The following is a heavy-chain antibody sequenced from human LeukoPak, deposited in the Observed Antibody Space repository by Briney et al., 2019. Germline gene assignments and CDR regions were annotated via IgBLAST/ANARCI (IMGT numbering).Heavy chain of an antibody. D-gene: IGHD3-22*01. J-gene: IGHJ4*02. Sequence: GGSLRLSCAASGFSFSDHYMDWVRQAPGKGLDWVGRTRNKAKSYTTQYAASVKGRFTISRDDSKNSMYLQMNSLKSEDTAVYYCARGRDSSGHHCPDYWGQGTLVTVSS. CDR1: GFSFSDHY. V-gene: IGHV3-72*01. CDR3: ARGRDSSGHHCPDY. CDR2: TRNKAKSYTT.